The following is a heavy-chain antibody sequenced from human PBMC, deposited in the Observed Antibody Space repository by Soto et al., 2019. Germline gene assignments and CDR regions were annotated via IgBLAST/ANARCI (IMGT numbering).Heavy chain of an antibody. CDR2: ISWNSGSI. CDR3: AKEWEDSGSFDY. V-gene: IGHV3-9*01. CDR1: GFTFDDYA. Sequence: SLRLSCAASGFTFDDYAMHWVRQAPGKGLEWVSGISWNSGSIGYADSVKGRFTISRDNAKNSLYLQMNSLRAEDTALYYCAKEWEDSGSFDYWGQGTLVTVSS. D-gene: IGHD1-26*01. J-gene: IGHJ4*02.